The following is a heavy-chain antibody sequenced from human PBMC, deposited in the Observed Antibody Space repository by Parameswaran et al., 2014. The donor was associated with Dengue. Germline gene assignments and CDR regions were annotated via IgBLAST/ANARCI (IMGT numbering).Heavy chain of an antibody. Sequence: WVRQAPGQGLEWMGWMNPNSGNTGYAQKFQGRVTMTRNTSISTAYMELSSLRSEDTAVYYCARGGRLTMVRGVRDPWGQGTLVTSPQ. CDR2: MNPNSGNT. V-gene: IGHV1-8*01. J-gene: IGHJ5*02. CDR3: ARGGRLTMVRGVRDP. D-gene: IGHD3-10*01.